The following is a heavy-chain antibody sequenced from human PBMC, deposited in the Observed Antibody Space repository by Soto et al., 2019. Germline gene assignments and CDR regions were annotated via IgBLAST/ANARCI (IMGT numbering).Heavy chain of an antibody. J-gene: IGHJ5*02. Sequence: GGSLRLSCAASGFTFSSYAMSWVRQAPGKGLEWVSAISGSGGSTYYADSVKGRFTISRDNSKNTLYLQMNSLRAEDTAVYYCAKAGPDYDILTGFPEGWFDPWGQGTLVTLSS. CDR2: ISGSGGST. CDR1: GFTFSSYA. V-gene: IGHV3-23*01. CDR3: AKAGPDYDILTGFPEGWFDP. D-gene: IGHD3-9*01.